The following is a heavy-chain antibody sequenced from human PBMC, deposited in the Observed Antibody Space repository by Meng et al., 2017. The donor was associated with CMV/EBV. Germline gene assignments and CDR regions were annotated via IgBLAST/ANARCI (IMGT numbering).Heavy chain of an antibody. Sequence: GESLKISCAASGFTFSSYAMSWVRQAPGKGLEWVSAISGSGGSTYYAASVKGRFTISRDNSKNTLYLQMNSLRAEDTAVYYCAKNEGYCSSTSCRRYFDYWGQGTLVTVSS. CDR2: ISGSGGST. V-gene: IGHV3-23*01. J-gene: IGHJ4*02. CDR1: GFTFSSYA. D-gene: IGHD2-2*01. CDR3: AKNEGYCSSTSCRRYFDY.